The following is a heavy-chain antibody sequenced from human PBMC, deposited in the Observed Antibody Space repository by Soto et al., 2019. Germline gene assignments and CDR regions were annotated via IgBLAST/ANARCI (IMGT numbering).Heavy chain of an antibody. CDR2: INAGNGNT. J-gene: IGHJ4*02. V-gene: IGHV1-3*01. CDR1: GYTFTNYA. Sequence: ASLKVSCKASGYTFTNYAMHWVRQAPGQRLEWMGWINAGNGNTKYSQKFQGRVTITRDTSESTAYVELSSMRSEDTAVYYCARVGAASEPYYFDYSRQGTLVTVSS. CDR3: ARVGAASEPYYFDY. D-gene: IGHD2-15*01.